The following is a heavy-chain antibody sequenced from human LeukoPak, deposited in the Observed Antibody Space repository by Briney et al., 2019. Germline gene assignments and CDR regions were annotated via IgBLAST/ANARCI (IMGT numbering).Heavy chain of an antibody. V-gene: IGHV3-30*04. CDR1: GFTFSSYA. CDR3: ARDGGNFVFYSYYFDY. J-gene: IGHJ4*02. D-gene: IGHD3-16*01. Sequence: PGGSLRLSCAASGFTFSSYAMHWVRQAPGKGLEWVAVISYDGSNKYYADSVKGRFTISRDNSKNTLYLQMNSLRAEDTAVYYCARDGGNFVFYSYYFDYWGQGTLVTVSS. CDR2: ISYDGSNK.